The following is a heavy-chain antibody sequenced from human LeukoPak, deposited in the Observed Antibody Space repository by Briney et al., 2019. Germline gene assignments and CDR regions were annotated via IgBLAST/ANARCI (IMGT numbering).Heavy chain of an antibody. CDR2: IFYSGST. J-gene: IGHJ4*02. Sequence: SETLSLTCTGSGGSISTSSYYWGWIRQPPGKGREWIGTIFYSGSTYYNPSLKSRVTVSLDTSKNQFSLKLSSVTAADTAVYYCARDQVRYYDSSGSKPWGQGTLVTVSS. D-gene: IGHD3-22*01. CDR1: GGSISTSSYY. CDR3: ARDQVRYYDSSGSKP. V-gene: IGHV4-39*07.